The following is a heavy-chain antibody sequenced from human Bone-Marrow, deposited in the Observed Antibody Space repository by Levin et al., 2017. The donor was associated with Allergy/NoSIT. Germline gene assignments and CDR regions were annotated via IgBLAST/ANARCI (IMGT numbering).Heavy chain of an antibody. Sequence: ASVKVSCKASGYRFLSYGINWVRQAPGQGLEWMGWISTYSGNTDYAQKFQGRVTLTTDTSTNTAYMELRRLRSDDTAVYYCAGGVRDDYGDPQRREYYFDYWGQGTLVTVSS. V-gene: IGHV1-18*01. J-gene: IGHJ4*02. CDR3: AGGVRDDYGDPQRREYYFDY. CDR2: ISTYSGNT. CDR1: GYRFLSYG. D-gene: IGHD4-17*01.